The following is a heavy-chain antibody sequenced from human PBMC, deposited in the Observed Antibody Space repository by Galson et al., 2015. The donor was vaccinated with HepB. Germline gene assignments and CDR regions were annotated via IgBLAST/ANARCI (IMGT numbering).Heavy chain of an antibody. J-gene: IGHJ4*02. CDR1: GFTFRSYG. CDR3: AKEGSSGWQVLDFDY. Sequence: CAASGFTFRSYGMHWVRQAPGKGLEWVAVISYDGSNKYYADSVKGRFTISRDNSKNTLYLQMNSLRAEDTAVYYCAKEGSSGWQVLDFDYWGQGTLVTVSS. V-gene: IGHV3-30*18. CDR2: ISYDGSNK. D-gene: IGHD6-19*01.